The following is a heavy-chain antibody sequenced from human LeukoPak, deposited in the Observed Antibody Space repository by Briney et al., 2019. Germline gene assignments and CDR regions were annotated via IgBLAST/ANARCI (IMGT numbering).Heavy chain of an antibody. J-gene: IGHJ4*02. D-gene: IGHD1-1*01. CDR1: GGSISSSSYY. CDR3: AVQLEGFDY. V-gene: IGHV4-39*01. CDR2: IYYSGST. Sequence: SETLSLTCTVSGGSISSSSYYWGWIRQPPGKGLEWIGSIYYSGSTYYNPSLKSRVTISVDTSKNQFSLKLSSVTAADTAVYYCAVQLEGFDYRGQGTLVTVSS.